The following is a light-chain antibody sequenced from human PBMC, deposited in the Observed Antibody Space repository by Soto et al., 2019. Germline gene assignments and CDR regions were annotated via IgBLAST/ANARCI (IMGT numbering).Light chain of an antibody. V-gene: IGKV3-15*01. CDR2: GAS. CDR3: LQYNSWPWM. CDR1: QSVSSN. Sequence: EIVMTQSPATLSVSPGERATLSCRASQSVSSNLAWYQQKPGQAPRLLIYGASTRATGIPARFSGSGYGTEFTLTISSLQSEDFAVYYCLQYNSWPWMFGQGNKVEIK. J-gene: IGKJ1*01.